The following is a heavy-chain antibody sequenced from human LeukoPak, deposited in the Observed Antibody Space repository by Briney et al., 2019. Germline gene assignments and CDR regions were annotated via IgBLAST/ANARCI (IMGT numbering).Heavy chain of an antibody. CDR2: ISDKGGI. Sequence: PGGSLRLSCEASGFIFSTFELNWVRQAPGKGPEWVSHISDKGGITYADSVNGRFTISRDNAKNSLYLRMTSLRAEDTAVYYCAKEAPNQSPTYDSSGLYYRYFDYWGQGTLVTVSS. J-gene: IGHJ4*02. CDR1: GFIFSTFE. V-gene: IGHV3-48*03. CDR3: AKEAPNQSPTYDSSGLYYRYFDY. D-gene: IGHD3-22*01.